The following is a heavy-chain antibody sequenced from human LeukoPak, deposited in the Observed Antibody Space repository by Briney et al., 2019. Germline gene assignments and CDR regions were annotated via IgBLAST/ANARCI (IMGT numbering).Heavy chain of an antibody. CDR2: INPSGGTT. CDR1: GYTFTSYY. Sequence: ASVKVSCKASGYTFTSYYMHWVRQAPGQGLEWMGIINPSGGTTNYAQKFQGRGTMTRDTSTSTDYLELTSLRSEDTAVYYCARDSGDWTVDYSGQGTLVTVSS. J-gene: IGHJ4*02. V-gene: IGHV1-46*01. D-gene: IGHD2-21*02. CDR3: ARDSGDWTVDY.